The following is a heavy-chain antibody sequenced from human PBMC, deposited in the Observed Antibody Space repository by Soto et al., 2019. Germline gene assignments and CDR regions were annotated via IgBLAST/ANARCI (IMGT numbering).Heavy chain of an antibody. CDR2: TRNKAKSYTT. CDR3: ARAVYGLINPQRYYMDV. V-gene: IGHV3-72*01. Sequence: PGGSLRLSCAASGFTFSDHYMDWVRQAPGKGLEWVGRTRNKAKSYTTEYAASVKGRFTISRDDSKNALNLQMNSLETEDTAVYYCARAVYGLINPQRYYMDVWGKGTTVTVSS. CDR1: GFTFSDHY. D-gene: IGHD2-8*01. J-gene: IGHJ6*03.